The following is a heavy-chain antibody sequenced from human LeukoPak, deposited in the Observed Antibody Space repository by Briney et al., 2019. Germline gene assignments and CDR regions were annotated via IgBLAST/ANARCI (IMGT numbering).Heavy chain of an antibody. CDR2: IRYDGSNK. Sequence: AGGSLRLSCAASGFTFSSYGMHWVRQAPGKGLEWVAFIRYDGSNKYYADSVKGRFTISRDNSKNTLYLQMNSLRAEDTAVYYCAKVMVVPAAYVVWPIDAFDIWGQGTMVTVSS. J-gene: IGHJ3*02. V-gene: IGHV3-30*02. D-gene: IGHD2-2*01. CDR3: AKVMVVPAAYVVWPIDAFDI. CDR1: GFTFSSYG.